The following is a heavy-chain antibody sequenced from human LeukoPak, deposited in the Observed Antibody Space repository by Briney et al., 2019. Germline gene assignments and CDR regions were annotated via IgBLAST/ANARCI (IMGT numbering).Heavy chain of an antibody. CDR2: IKQDGSEK. CDR1: GFTFSSYW. V-gene: IGHV3-7*01. J-gene: IGHJ3*02. Sequence: PGGSLRLSCAASGFTFSSYWMSWVRQAPGKGLEWVANIKQDGSEKYYVDSVKGRFTISRDNAKNSLYLQMNSLRAEDTAVYYCARRTEFWSGYHKMVGLRSDAFDIWGQGTMVTVSS. D-gene: IGHD3-3*01. CDR3: ARRTEFWSGYHKMVGLRSDAFDI.